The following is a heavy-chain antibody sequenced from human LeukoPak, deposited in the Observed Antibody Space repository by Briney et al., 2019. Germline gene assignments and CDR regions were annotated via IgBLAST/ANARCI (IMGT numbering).Heavy chain of an antibody. CDR2: MNPNSGNT. Sequence: ASVKVSCKASGYTFTSYDINWVRQATGQGLEWMGWMNPNSGNTGYAQKFQGRVTITRNTSISTAYMGLSSLRSEDTAVYYCARGLYGYSYGTLRYYYYYMDVWGKGTTVTVSS. CDR1: GYTFTSYD. J-gene: IGHJ6*03. D-gene: IGHD5-18*01. CDR3: ARGLYGYSYGTLRYYYYYMDV. V-gene: IGHV1-8*03.